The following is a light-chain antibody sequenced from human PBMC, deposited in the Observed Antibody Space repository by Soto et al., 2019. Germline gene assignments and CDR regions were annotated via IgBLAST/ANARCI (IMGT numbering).Light chain of an antibody. CDR1: SSEVGSYNL. V-gene: IGLV2-23*02. Sequence: QSALTQPASVSGSPGQSITISCTGTSSEVGSYNLVSWYQQLPGKAPKLIIYEVSKRPSGVSNRFPGSKSGNTASLPFSGLRAEDGAVYYCCSWGGSIIFYFFETGTKAPAL. CDR3: CSWGGSIIFYF. J-gene: IGLJ1*01. CDR2: EVS.